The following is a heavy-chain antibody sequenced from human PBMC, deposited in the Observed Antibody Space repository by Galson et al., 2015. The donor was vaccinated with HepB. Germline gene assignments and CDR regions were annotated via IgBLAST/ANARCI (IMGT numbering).Heavy chain of an antibody. Sequence: SLRLSCAASGFTFSSYAMSRVRQAPGKGLEWVSAISGSGGSTYYADSVKGRFTISRDNSKNALFLQMNSLRAEDTAVYYCARRGGGCSSTTCPLGYWGQGTLVTVSS. CDR3: ARRGGGCSSTTCPLGY. V-gene: IGHV3-23*01. CDR1: GFTFSSYA. J-gene: IGHJ4*02. CDR2: ISGSGGST. D-gene: IGHD2-2*01.